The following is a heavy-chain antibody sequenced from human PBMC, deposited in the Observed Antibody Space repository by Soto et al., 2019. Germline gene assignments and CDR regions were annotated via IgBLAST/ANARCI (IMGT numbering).Heavy chain of an antibody. CDR3: VKDRDSNSWPSRDV. J-gene: IGHJ6*02. CDR1: GYTFTRNG. D-gene: IGHD3-22*01. V-gene: IGHV1-18*01. Sequence: QVHLVQSGAEVKKPGASVNVSCKTSGYTFTRNGISWVRQAPGQGLEWMGWISPNSGNIKYAQKLQGRVIMTTDTSTSTAYMELRSLRSDDTAVYYCVKDRDSNSWPSRDVWGPGTTVTVS. CDR2: ISPNSGNI.